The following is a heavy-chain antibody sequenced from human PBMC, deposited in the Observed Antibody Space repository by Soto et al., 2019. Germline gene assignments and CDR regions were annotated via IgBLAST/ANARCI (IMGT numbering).Heavy chain of an antibody. CDR1: GYTFSGFS. D-gene: IGHD6-19*01. CDR3: ASAAVTGTAGLDF. CDR2: INPNSGGT. Sequence: QVLLLQSGAEVKKPGASVKVSCKASGYTFSGFSMHWVRQAPGQGLEWMGWINPNSGGTKSAEKFQGRVTMTRDTSISTAYMELSRLTSDDTAVYYCASAAVTGTAGLDFWGQGTQVTVSS. J-gene: IGHJ4*02. V-gene: IGHV1-2*02.